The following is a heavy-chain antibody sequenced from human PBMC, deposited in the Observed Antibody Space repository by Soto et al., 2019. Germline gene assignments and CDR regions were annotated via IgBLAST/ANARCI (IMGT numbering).Heavy chain of an antibody. V-gene: IGHV3-30-3*01. CDR2: VSFDGTNK. Sequence: QVQLVESGGGVVQPGRSLRLSCAASGFTFSTHAMHWVRQAPGKGLECVAIVSFDGTNKYHADSVKGRFTISRDNSKNTLYLQMSGLTPEDTGVYYCARDQTGITTAGGGRIDRWGQGTLVTVSS. CDR3: ARDQTGITTAGGGRIDR. D-gene: IGHD6-13*01. CDR1: GFTFSTHA. J-gene: IGHJ5*02.